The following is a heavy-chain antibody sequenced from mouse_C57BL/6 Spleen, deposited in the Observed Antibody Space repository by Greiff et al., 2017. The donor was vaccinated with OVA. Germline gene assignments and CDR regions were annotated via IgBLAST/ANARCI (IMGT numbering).Heavy chain of an antibody. Sequence: VQLQQSGPELVKPGASVKISCKASGYSFTGYYMNWVKQSPEKSLEWIGEINPSTGGTTYNQKFKAKATLTVDKSSSTAYMQLKSLTSEDSAVYYCAAIYYDYDFAYWGQGTLVTVSA. D-gene: IGHD2-4*01. CDR1: GYSFTGYY. CDR2: INPSTGGT. CDR3: AAIYYDYDFAY. V-gene: IGHV1-42*01. J-gene: IGHJ3*01.